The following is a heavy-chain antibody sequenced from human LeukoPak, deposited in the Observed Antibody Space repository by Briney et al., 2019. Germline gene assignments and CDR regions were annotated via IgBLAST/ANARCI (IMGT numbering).Heavy chain of an antibody. D-gene: IGHD6-13*01. Sequence: GASVKASCKASGYTVTGYYMYWVGQAPGQGLEWMGWINPNSGGTNYAQKFQGRVTMTRDTSSSTAYMELSRLTSDDTAVYYCARGGYSSSWYDGLSGDYWGQGTLVTVSS. V-gene: IGHV1-2*02. CDR2: INPNSGGT. J-gene: IGHJ4*02. CDR1: GYTVTGYY. CDR3: ARGGYSSSWYDGLSGDY.